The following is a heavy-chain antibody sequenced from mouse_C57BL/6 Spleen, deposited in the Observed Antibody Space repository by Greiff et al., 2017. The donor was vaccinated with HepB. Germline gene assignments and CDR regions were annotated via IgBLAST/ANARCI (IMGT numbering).Heavy chain of an antibody. CDR1: GFTFSSYA. V-gene: IGHV5-9-1*02. CDR3: TRDNYGTSFAY. CDR2: ISSGGDYI. Sequence: EVKVEESGEGLVKPGGSLKLSCAASGFTFSSYAMSWVRQTPEKRLEWVAYISSGGDYIYYADTVKGRFTISRDNARNTLYLQMSSLKSEDTAMYYCTRDNYGTSFAYWGQGTLVTVSA. J-gene: IGHJ3*01. D-gene: IGHD1-1*01.